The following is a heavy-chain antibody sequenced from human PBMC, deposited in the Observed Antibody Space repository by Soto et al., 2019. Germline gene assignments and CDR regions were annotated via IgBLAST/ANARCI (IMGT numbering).Heavy chain of an antibody. CDR1: GYTFTSYA. CDR2: INAGNGNT. J-gene: IGHJ4*02. CDR3: ARDGSYQAFDY. D-gene: IGHD1-26*01. Sequence: QVQLVQSGAEVKKPGASVKVSCKASGYTFTSYAMHWVRQAPGQRLEWMGWINAGNGNTKYSQKFQGRVAITRDTSASTAYMELSSLRSEDTAVYYCARDGSYQAFDYWGQGTLVTVSS. V-gene: IGHV1-3*01.